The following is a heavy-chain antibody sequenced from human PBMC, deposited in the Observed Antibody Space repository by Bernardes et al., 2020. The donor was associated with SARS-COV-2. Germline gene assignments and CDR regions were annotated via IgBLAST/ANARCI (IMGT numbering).Heavy chain of an antibody. Sequence: SKTLSLTCAVYGGSFRGYYWSWIRQPPGKGLEWIGEINHSGSTNYNPSLKSRVTISVDTSKNQFSLKLSSVTAADTAVYYCATLGGPSTVTTQIGEEPFDYWGQGTLVTVSS. CDR2: INHSGST. V-gene: IGHV4-34*01. J-gene: IGHJ4*02. CDR1: GGSFRGYY. D-gene: IGHD4-17*01. CDR3: ATLGGPSTVTTQIGEEPFDY.